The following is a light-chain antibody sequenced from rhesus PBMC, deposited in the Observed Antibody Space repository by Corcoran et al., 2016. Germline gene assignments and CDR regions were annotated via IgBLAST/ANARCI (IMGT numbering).Light chain of an antibody. CDR3: MQHKALPLT. J-gene: IGKJ4*01. CDR2: GGS. Sequence: DIVMTQTPLSLPVTPGEPASISCRSSQSLLHTDGYTYLDWYLQKPGQSPQLLIYGGSNRASGGPDGLRGSGSGTDFTLKISKVEAEDVGVYYCMQHKALPLTFGGGTKVEIK. CDR1: QSLLHTDGYTY. V-gene: IGKV2-61*01.